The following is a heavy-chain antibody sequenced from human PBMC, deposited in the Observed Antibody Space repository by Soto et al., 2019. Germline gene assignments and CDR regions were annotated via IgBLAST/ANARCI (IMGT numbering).Heavy chain of an antibody. D-gene: IGHD5-18*01. CDR2: IKQDGSEK. J-gene: IGHJ6*02. Sequence: GGSLRLSXAASGFTFSSYWMNWVRQAPGKGLEWVANIKQDGSEKNYVDSVKGRFTISRDNAKNSLYLQMNSLRAEDTAVYYCARDWAGYVPHYYYGMDVWGQGTTVTVSS. CDR3: ARDWAGYVPHYYYGMDV. V-gene: IGHV3-7*03. CDR1: GFTFSSYW.